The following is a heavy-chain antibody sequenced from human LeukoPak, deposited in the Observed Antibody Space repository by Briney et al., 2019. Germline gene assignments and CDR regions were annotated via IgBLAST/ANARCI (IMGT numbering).Heavy chain of an antibody. CDR3: ARGLVVVAATLGY. D-gene: IGHD2-15*01. J-gene: IGHJ4*02. Sequence: GGSLRLSCAASGFTFSSYWMSWVRQAPGKGLEWVANIKQDGSEKYYVDSVKGRFTISRDNAKNSLYLQINSLRAEDTAVYYCARGLVVVAATLGYWGQGTLVTVSS. CDR2: IKQDGSEK. V-gene: IGHV3-7*01. CDR1: GFTFSSYW.